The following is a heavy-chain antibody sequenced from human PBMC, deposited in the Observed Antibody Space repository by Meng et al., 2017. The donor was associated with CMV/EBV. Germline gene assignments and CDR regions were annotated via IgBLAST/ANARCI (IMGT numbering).Heavy chain of an antibody. CDR1: GGSISSGDYY. J-gene: IGHJ3*02. Sequence: SETLSLTCTVSGGSISSGDYYWSWLRQPPGKGLVWIGYIYYSGSTYYNPSLKSRITMSVDPSKNQFSLKLSSVTAADTAVYYCARDSHFDKDAFDIWGQGTMVTVSS. V-gene: IGHV4-30-4*08. D-gene: IGHD3-9*01. CDR2: IYYSGST. CDR3: ARDSHFDKDAFDI.